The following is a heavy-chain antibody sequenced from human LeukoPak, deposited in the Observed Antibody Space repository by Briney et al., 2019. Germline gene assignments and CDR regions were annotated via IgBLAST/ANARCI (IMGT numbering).Heavy chain of an antibody. J-gene: IGHJ5*02. D-gene: IGHD3-10*01. Sequence: PGGSLRLSCAASGFAFSDYWMTWLRQAPGKRPEWVASIKQDGGEQFYVDSVKGRFTISKDNAESSLYLQMKSPRAEDTAVYYCAREVHATFDPWGQGTLVTVSS. CDR3: AREVHATFDP. CDR2: IKQDGGEQ. CDR1: GFAFSDYW. V-gene: IGHV3-7*01.